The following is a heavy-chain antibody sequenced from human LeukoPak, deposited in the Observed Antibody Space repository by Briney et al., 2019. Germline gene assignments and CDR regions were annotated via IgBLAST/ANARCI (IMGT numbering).Heavy chain of an antibody. Sequence: GGSLRLSCAASGFTFSDYYMSWIRQAPGKGLEWVSHISSSGSIIYYADSVKGRFTISRDNAKNSLYLQMNSLRAEDTAVYYCARDDLQLVRRLGRNTEYYYYYYMDVWGKGTTVTVSS. CDR2: ISSSGSII. V-gene: IGHV3-11*01. D-gene: IGHD6-13*01. CDR1: GFTFSDYY. CDR3: ARDDLQLVRRLGRNTEYYYYYYMDV. J-gene: IGHJ6*03.